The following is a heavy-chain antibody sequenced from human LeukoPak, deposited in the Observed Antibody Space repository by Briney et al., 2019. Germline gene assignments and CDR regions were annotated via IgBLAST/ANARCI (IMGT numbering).Heavy chain of an antibody. CDR2: ISNDGTST. CDR1: GLTFSNYW. D-gene: IGHD2-2*01. J-gene: IGHJ4*02. CDR3: ARMSTSRTVGY. V-gene: IGHV3-74*01. Sequence: GGSLRLSCAVSGLTFSNYWMHWVRQAPGKGLVWVSRISNDGTSTSYADSVKGRFTISRDNARNSLYLQMNSLRAEDTAVYYCARMSTSRTVGYWGQGTLVTVSS.